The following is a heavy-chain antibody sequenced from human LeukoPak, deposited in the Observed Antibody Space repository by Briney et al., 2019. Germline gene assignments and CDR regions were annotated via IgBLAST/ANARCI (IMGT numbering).Heavy chain of an antibody. J-gene: IGHJ4*02. V-gene: IGHV1-69*06. CDR3: ARDGAVAGSLY. CDR1: GYTFTSYG. Sequence: ASVKVSCKASGYTFTSYGISWVRQAPGQGLEWMGGIIPIFGTANYAQKFQGRVTITADKSTSTAYMELRSLRSDDTAVYYCARDGAVAGSLYWGQGTLVTVSS. D-gene: IGHD6-19*01. CDR2: IIPIFGTA.